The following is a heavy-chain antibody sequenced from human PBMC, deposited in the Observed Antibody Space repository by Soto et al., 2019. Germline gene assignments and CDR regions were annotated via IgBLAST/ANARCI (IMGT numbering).Heavy chain of an antibody. CDR3: ARGQRFSDWFDP. D-gene: IGHD3-3*01. V-gene: IGHV4-4*07. J-gene: IGHJ5*02. CDR2: IYSRGST. CDR1: GDSINSYY. Sequence: TSETLSLTCPVAGDSINSYYWTWIGQPAGKGLEWIGRIYSRGSTKYNPSLQSRVTMSLDTSKNQFSLRLTSVTAADTAVYYCARGQRFSDWFDPWGQGTLVPVSS.